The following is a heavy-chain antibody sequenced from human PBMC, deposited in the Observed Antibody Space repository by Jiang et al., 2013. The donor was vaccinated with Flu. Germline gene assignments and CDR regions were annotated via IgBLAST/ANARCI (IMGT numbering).Heavy chain of an antibody. CDR2: VRRDGTTK. CDR3: ARAVTTLDY. V-gene: IGHV3-33*01. D-gene: IGHD4-17*01. J-gene: IGHJ4*02. Sequence: LSCAASGFIFSTFDVHWVRQAPGKGLEWVAVVRRDGTTKFYADSVRDRFTVSRDTSRNMVYLQMNSLRAEDTAVYYCARAVTTLDYWGQGSLVTVSS. CDR1: GFIFSTFD.